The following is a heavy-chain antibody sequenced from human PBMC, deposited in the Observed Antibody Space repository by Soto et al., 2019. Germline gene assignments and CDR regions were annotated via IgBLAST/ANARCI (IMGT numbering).Heavy chain of an antibody. V-gene: IGHV5-51*01. CDR3: ARTSAAGKYYYGMGV. CDR1: GYSFTSYW. D-gene: IGHD6-13*01. Sequence: PGESLKISCKGSGYSFTSYWINWVRQMPGKGLEWMGIIYPGDSDTRYSPSFQGQVTISADKSISTAYQQWSSLKASDTAMYYCARTSAAGKYYYGMGVWGQGTTVTVS. CDR2: IYPGDSDT. J-gene: IGHJ6*02.